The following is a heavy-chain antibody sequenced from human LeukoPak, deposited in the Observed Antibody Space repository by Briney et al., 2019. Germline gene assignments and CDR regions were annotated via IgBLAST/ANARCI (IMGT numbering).Heavy chain of an antibody. Sequence: GESLKISCQGSGYSFTSYWIGWVRQMPGKGLEWMGIIYPGDSDTRYSPSFQGQVTISADKSISTAYLQLSSMKASDTAMYYCARSYDSSGYYSGIIDYWGQGTLVTVSS. V-gene: IGHV5-51*01. J-gene: IGHJ4*02. CDR1: GYSFTSYW. CDR2: IYPGDSDT. CDR3: ARSYDSSGYYSGIIDY. D-gene: IGHD3-22*01.